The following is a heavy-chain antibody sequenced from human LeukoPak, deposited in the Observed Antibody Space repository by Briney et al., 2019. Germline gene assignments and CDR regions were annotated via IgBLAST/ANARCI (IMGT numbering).Heavy chain of an antibody. CDR1: GFTFSRHA. CDR2: IGGSAGST. Sequence: GGSLRLSCVASGFTFSRHAMSWVRQAPGKGLEWVSTIGGSAGSTNYADFVRGRFTISRDNSKNTVYLQMNNLGAEDTAVYYCARDRDVILAGHGMDVWGQGTTVTVSS. CDR3: ARDRDVILAGHGMDV. J-gene: IGHJ6*02. D-gene: IGHD3-10*01. V-gene: IGHV3-23*01.